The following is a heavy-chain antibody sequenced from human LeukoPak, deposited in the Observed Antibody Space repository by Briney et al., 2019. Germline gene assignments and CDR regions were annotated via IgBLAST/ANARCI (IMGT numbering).Heavy chain of an antibody. CDR1: GFTFSSYS. Sequence: PGGSLRLSCAASGFTFSSYSMNWVRQAPGKGLEWVSFISGSSDTIYYADSVKGRFTISRDNAKNSLYLQMNSLRDEDTAVYYCARERTGYFDYWGQGTLVTVSS. CDR2: ISGSSDTI. J-gene: IGHJ4*02. CDR3: ARERTGYFDY. V-gene: IGHV3-48*02. D-gene: IGHD6-6*01.